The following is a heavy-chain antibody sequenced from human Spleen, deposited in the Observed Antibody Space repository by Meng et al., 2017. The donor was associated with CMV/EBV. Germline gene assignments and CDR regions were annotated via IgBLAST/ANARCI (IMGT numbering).Heavy chain of an antibody. CDR2: INRGDSVI. J-gene: IGHJ6*02. D-gene: IGHD6-6*01. CDR1: RFTLSNHD. Sequence: GESLKISCSSSRFTLSNHDMNWVRQAPGKGLEWLSHINRGDSVIAYADSVKGRFTISRDIAKNSLYLQMNSLKAEDTAVYYCSSTSSRWMDVWGQGTTVTVSS. V-gene: IGHV3-48*03. CDR3: SSTSSRWMDV.